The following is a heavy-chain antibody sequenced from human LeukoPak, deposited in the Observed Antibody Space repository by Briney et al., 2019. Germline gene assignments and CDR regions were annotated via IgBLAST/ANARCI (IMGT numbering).Heavy chain of an antibody. D-gene: IGHD3-3*01. CDR2: IYYSGST. CDR3: AGGPLYYDFWSGYRSDYYYYMDV. Sequence: SETLSLTCTVSGGSISSHYWSWIRQPPGKGLEWIGYIYYSGSTNYNPSLKSRVTISVDTSKNQFSLKLSSVTAADTAVYYCAGGPLYYDFWSGYRSDYYYYMDVWGKGTTVTVSS. CDR1: GGSISSHY. V-gene: IGHV4-59*11. J-gene: IGHJ6*03.